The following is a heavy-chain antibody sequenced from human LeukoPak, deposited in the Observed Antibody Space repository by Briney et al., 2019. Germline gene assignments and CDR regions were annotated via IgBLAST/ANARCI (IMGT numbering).Heavy chain of an antibody. D-gene: IGHD6-13*01. CDR1: GFTVSSDY. Sequence: GGSLRLSCAASGFTVSSDYMSWVRQAPGKGLEWVSVIYSGGTTYYADSVKGRFTISRDNSKNTLSLQMNSLTAEDTAVYYCARERYSSTWLYGMDVWGQGTTVTVSS. CDR2: IYSGGTT. V-gene: IGHV3-66*01. CDR3: ARERYSSTWLYGMDV. J-gene: IGHJ6*02.